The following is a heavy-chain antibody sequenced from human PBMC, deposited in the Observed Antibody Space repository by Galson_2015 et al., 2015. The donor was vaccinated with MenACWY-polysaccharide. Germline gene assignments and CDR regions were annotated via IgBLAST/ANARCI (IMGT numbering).Heavy chain of an antibody. CDR1: GYTFTSYD. D-gene: IGHD1-7*01. Sequence: SVKVSCKASGYTFTSYDINWVRQAPGQGLEWMGWMNPNSGNTGYAQKFQGRVTMTRNTSISTGYMELSSLRSEDTAVYYCARGIRRGNYWFDYCGQGTLVTVSS. CDR3: ARGIRRGNYWFDY. V-gene: IGHV1-8*01. CDR2: MNPNSGNT. J-gene: IGHJ4*02.